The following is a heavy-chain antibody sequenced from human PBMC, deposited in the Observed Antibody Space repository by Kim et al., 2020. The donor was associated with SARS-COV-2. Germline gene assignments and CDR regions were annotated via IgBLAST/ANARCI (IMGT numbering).Heavy chain of an antibody. J-gene: IGHJ4*02. Sequence: QKFQGRVTITADKSTSTAYMELSSLRSEDTAVYYCARSPDYYGSGSHFDYWGQGTLVTVSS. D-gene: IGHD3-10*01. CDR3: ARSPDYYGSGSHFDY. V-gene: IGHV1-69*02.